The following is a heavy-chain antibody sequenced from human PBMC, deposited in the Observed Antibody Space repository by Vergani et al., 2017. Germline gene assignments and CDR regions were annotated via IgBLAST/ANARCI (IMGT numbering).Heavy chain of an antibody. V-gene: IGHV3-21*01. CDR3: ARGYKYDNSGYYYYLPDY. CDR1: GFTFSSYS. Sequence: EVQLVESGGGLVKPGGSLRPSCAASGFTFSSYSMNWVRQAPGKGLEWVSSISSRSTYTYYADSMKGRFTISRDNAKNSLYLQMNSLRAEDTAVYYCARGYKYDNSGYYYYLPDYWGQGTLVTVSS. J-gene: IGHJ4*02. CDR2: ISSRSTYT. D-gene: IGHD3-22*01.